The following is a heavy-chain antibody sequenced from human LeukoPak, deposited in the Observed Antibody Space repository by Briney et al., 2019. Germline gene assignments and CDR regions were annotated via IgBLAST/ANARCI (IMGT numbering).Heavy chain of an antibody. CDR2: ISAYNGNT. V-gene: IGHV1-18*01. CDR3: AKTYYDFWSGAMAPGY. J-gene: IGHJ4*02. CDR1: GYTFTSYG. Sequence: ASVKVSCKASGYTFTSYGISWVRQAPGQGLEWMGWISAYNGNTNYAQKLQGRVTMTTDTSTSTAYMELRSLRSDDTAVYYCAKTYYDFWSGAMAPGYWGQGTLVTVSS. D-gene: IGHD3-3*01.